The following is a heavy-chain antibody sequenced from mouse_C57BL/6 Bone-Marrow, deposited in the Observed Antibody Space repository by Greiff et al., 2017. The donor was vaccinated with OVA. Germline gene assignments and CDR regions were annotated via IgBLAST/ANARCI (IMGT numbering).Heavy chain of an antibody. V-gene: IGHV1-61*01. CDR3: ARIYYGNYELDFNY. CDR2: IYPSDSET. Sequence: VQLQQPGAELVRPGSSVKLSCKASGYTFTSYWMDWVKQRPGQGLEWIGNIYPSDSETHYNQKFKDKATLTVDKSSSTAYMQLSSLTSEDSAVYYCARIYYGNYELDFNYWGQGTTLTVSS. CDR1: GYTFTSYW. D-gene: IGHD2-1*01. J-gene: IGHJ2*01.